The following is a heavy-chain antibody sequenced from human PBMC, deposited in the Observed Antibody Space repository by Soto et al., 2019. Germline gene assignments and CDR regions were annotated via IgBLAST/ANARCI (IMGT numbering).Heavy chain of an antibody. Sequence: EVQLVESGGGLVQPGGSLRLSCEASGFTFGSYSMNWFRQAPGKGLEWVSYISSSSSTIYYADSVKGRFTISSDNAKNSLYLQMNSLRAEDTAVYYCARHPERIAEIGWFDPWGQGTLVTVSS. D-gene: IGHD6-13*01. CDR2: ISSSSSTI. CDR1: GFTFGSYS. V-gene: IGHV3-48*01. J-gene: IGHJ5*02. CDR3: ARHPERIAEIGWFDP.